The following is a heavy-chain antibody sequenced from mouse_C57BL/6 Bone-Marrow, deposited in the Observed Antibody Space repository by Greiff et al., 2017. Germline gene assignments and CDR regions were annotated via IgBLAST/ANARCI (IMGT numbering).Heavy chain of an antibody. Sequence: VQLKESGGGLVQPKGSLKLSCAASGFSFNTYAMNWVRQAPGKGLEWVARIRSKSNNYATYYADSVKDRFTISRDDSESMLYLQMNNLKTEDTAMYYCVRHNGSSLYWYFDVWGKGTTVTVSS. CDR2: IRSKSNNYAT. J-gene: IGHJ1*03. CDR1: GFSFNTYA. D-gene: IGHD1-1*01. V-gene: IGHV10-1*01. CDR3: VRHNGSSLYWYFDV.